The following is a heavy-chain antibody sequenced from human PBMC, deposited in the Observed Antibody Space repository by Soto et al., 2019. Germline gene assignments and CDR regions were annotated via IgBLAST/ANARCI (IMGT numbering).Heavy chain of an antibody. CDR3: ARDRWRFLEWLTFDY. CDR1: GFSISTHA. Sequence: GGSLRLSCVASGFSISTHALTWVRQAPGKGLEWVSSFSGRSGDTYYAASVKGRFTISGDSSKNTVILQMNSLRAEDTAVYYCARDRWRFLEWLTFDYWGQGTLVTVSS. V-gene: IGHV3-23*01. J-gene: IGHJ4*02. D-gene: IGHD3-3*01. CDR2: FSGRSGDT.